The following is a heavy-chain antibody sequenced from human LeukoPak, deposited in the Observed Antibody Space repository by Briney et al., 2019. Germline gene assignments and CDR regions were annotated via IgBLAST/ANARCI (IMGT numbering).Heavy chain of an antibody. CDR1: GCTISPYW. D-gene: IGHD3-10*01. V-gene: IGHV3-7*01. CDR2: IKQDGSAQ. J-gene: IGHJ5*01. Sequence: PGGSLRLSCAVSGCTISPYWMTWVRQAPGKGLEWVANIKQDGSAQHYVDSVTGRFTISRDNAQNSLYLQRNSLRVEDTAVYYCATDNYGWGSHDSWGQGTLVTVSS. CDR3: ATDNYGWGSHDS.